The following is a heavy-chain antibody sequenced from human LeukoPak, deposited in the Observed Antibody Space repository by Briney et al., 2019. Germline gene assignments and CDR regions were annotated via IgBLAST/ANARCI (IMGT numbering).Heavy chain of an antibody. D-gene: IGHD6-13*01. J-gene: IGHJ4*02. CDR1: GGTFSSHA. Sequence: ASVKVSCKASGGTFSSHAISWVRQAPGKGLEWMGGFDPEDGETIYAQKFQGRVTMTEDTSTDTAYMELSSLRSEDTAVYYCATMGFLYGGIAAAGTVYWGQGTPVTVSS. CDR2: FDPEDGET. CDR3: ATMGFLYGGIAAAGTVY. V-gene: IGHV1-24*01.